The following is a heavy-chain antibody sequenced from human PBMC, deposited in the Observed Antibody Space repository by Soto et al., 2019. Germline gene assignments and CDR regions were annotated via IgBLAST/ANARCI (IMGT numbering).Heavy chain of an antibody. D-gene: IGHD2-15*01. CDR1: GYSLTRYW. Sequence: GASLKSSCKRSGYSLTRYWMAWVRQIPGKGLEWMGIIYPGDSDIRYSPSFQGQVTISADKSISTAYLQWSGLKASDTAIYYCARQLPYGGNSYYGMDVWGQGTTVTVSS. J-gene: IGHJ6*02. CDR2: IYPGDSDI. V-gene: IGHV5-51*01. CDR3: ARQLPYGGNSYYGMDV.